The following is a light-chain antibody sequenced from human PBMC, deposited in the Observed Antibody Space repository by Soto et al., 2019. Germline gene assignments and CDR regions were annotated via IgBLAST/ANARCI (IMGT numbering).Light chain of an antibody. V-gene: IGKV1-5*03. CDR1: QSISSW. J-gene: IGKJ1*01. Sequence: DIQMTQSPSTLSASVGDRVTITCRASQSISSWLAWYQQKPGRAAKLLIYKASSLETGVPSRFSGSGSGTELTLIISSLQPDDVASYYCQQYGSSSPWTFGQGTKGEIK. CDR3: QQYGSSSPWT. CDR2: KAS.